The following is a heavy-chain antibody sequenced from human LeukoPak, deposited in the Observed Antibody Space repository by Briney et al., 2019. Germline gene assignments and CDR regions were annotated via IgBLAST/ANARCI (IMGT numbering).Heavy chain of an antibody. CDR2: INHSGST. Sequence: KPSETLSLTCAVYGGSFSGYYWSWIRQPPGKGLEWIGEINHSGSTNYNPSLKSRVTISVDTSKNQFSLKLRSVTAADTAVYYCARGDFWSGPGSHNWFDPWGQGTLVTVSS. J-gene: IGHJ5*02. V-gene: IGHV4-34*01. D-gene: IGHD3-3*01. CDR3: ARGDFWSGPGSHNWFDP. CDR1: GGSFSGYY.